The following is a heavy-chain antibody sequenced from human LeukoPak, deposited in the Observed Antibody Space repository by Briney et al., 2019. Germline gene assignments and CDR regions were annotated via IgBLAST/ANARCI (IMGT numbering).Heavy chain of an antibody. V-gene: IGHV1-69*05. CDR3: ASSGYCSSTSCLYNWFDP. J-gene: IGHJ5*02. CDR2: IIPIFGTA. CDR1: GGTFSSYA. D-gene: IGHD2-2*01. Sequence: SVKVSCKASGGTFSSYASSWVRQAPGQGLEWMGRIIPIFGTANYAQKFQGRVTITTDESTSTAYMELSSLRSEDTAVYYCASSGYCSSTSCLYNWFDPWGQGTLVTVSS.